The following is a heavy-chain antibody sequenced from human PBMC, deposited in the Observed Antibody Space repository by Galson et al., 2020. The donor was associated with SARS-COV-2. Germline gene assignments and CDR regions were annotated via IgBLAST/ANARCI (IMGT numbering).Heavy chain of an antibody. D-gene: IGHD1-26*01. CDR1: GFTFSSYA. CDR3: AKVGRSGNAFDI. CDR2: ISGSGGST. V-gene: IGHV3-23*01. Sequence: GESLKISCAASGFTFSSYAMSWVRQAPGKGLEWVSAISGSGGSTYYADSVKGRFTISRDNSKNTLYLQMNSLRAEDTAVYYCAKVGRSGNAFDIWGQGTMVTVSS. J-gene: IGHJ3*02.